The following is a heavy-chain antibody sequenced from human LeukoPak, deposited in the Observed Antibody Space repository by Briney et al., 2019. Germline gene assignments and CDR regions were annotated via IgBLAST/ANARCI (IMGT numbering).Heavy chain of an antibody. CDR2: IVVGSGNT. J-gene: IGHJ4*02. D-gene: IGHD4-23*01. V-gene: IGHV1-58*02. Sequence: SVKVSCKASGFTFTSSAMQWVRQARGQRLEWIGWIVVGSGNTNYAQKFQERVTITRDMSTSTAYMELSSLRSEDTAVYYCAAATGYDYGGNWAPYWGQGTPVTVSS. CDR1: GFTFTSSA. CDR3: AAATGYDYGGNWAPY.